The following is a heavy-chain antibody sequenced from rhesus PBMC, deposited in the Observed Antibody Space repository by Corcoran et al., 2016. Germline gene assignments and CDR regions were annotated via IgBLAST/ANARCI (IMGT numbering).Heavy chain of an antibody. Sequence: EVQLVQSGAEVTKPGASVKVSCRVSGYTFTVLSMHWVRPAPGKGLEWMGGVDPVYGEIIHAEKFQGRVTMTEDTSTDTAYMELSSRRSEDTAVYYCARVSTFGGSLDVWGRGVLVTVSS. J-gene: IGHJ5-2*02. CDR1: GYTFTVLS. V-gene: IGHV1-156*01. CDR2: VDPVYGEI. D-gene: IGHD2-15*01. CDR3: ARVSTFGGSLDV.